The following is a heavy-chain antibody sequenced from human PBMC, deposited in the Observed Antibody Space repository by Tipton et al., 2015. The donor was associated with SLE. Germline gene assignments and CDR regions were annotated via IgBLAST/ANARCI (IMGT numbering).Heavy chain of an antibody. V-gene: IGHV4-31*03. CDR1: GGSISSSSYY. J-gene: IGHJ4*02. CDR3: ARAPYCSGGSCYSDVDYFDY. Sequence: TLSLTCTVSGGSISSSSYYWSWIRQHPGKGLEWIGYIYYSGSTYYNPSLKSRVTISVDTSKNQFSLKLSSVTAADTAVYYCARAPYCSGGSCYSDVDYFDYWGQGTLVTVSS. D-gene: IGHD2-15*01. CDR2: IYYSGST.